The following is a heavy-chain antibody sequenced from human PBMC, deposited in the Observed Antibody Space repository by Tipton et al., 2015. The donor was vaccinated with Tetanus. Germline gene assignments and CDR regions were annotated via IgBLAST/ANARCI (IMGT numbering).Heavy chain of an antibody. V-gene: IGHV3-23*01. CDR3: AKEALGVLNL. CDR1: GFIFRESA. J-gene: IGHJ6*04. Sequence: SGFIFRESAMHWVRQAPGNGLEWVAAISGSRLTPYYAGSVKGRFTISRDNSKNSLSLQLNSLRADDTAIYYCAKEALGVLNLWGNGTTVIVSS. CDR2: ISGSRLTP. D-gene: IGHD1-14*01.